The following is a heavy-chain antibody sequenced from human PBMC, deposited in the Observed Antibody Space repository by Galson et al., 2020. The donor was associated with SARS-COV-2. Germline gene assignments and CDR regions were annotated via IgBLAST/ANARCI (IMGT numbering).Heavy chain of an antibody. CDR3: ARVSHYGDSVA. Sequence: ASVKVSCKASEYKASEYTLTDYYVHWVRQAPGQGFEWMGWINADSGGTHYAQMFQGRVTVTRDTSIRTAYMELSGLTSDDTAVYYCARVSHYGDSVAWGQGTLVTVPS. D-gene: IGHD4-17*01. CDR2: INADSGGT. CDR1: EYTLTDYY. V-gene: IGHV1-2*02. J-gene: IGHJ4*02.